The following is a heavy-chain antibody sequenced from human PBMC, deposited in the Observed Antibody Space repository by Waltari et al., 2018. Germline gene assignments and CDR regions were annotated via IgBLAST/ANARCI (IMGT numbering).Heavy chain of an antibody. CDR3: ARILIAAAGIKVDY. CDR2: IYYSGRT. J-gene: IGHJ4*02. V-gene: IGHV4-31*03. Sequence: QVQLQESGPGLVKPSQTLSLTCTVSGGSISRGGYYWSWIRQHPGKGLEWSGYIYYSGRTYYNPSLKSRVTISVDTSKNQFSLKLSSVTAADTAVYYCARILIAAAGIKVDYWGQGTLVTASS. D-gene: IGHD6-13*01. CDR1: GGSISRGGYY.